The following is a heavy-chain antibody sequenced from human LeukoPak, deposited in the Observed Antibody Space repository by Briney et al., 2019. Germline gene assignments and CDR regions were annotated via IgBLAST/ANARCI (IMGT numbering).Heavy chain of an antibody. D-gene: IGHD1-26*01. J-gene: IGHJ5*02. Sequence: SETLSLTCTVSGGSISSYYWSWIRQPPGKGLEWIGYIYYSGSTNYNPSLKSRVTISVDTSKNQFSLELSSVTAADTAVYYCARDLGGGSYFRWFDPWGQGTLVTVSS. V-gene: IGHV4-59*01. CDR3: ARDLGGGSYFRWFDP. CDR2: IYYSGST. CDR1: GGSISSYY.